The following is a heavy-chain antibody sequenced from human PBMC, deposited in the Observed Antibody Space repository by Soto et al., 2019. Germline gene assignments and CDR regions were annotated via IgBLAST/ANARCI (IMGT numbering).Heavy chain of an antibody. D-gene: IGHD3-22*01. J-gene: IGHJ4*02. Sequence: PGESLKISCKGSGYGFSIHWVTWVRQKPGKGLEWMGRIDPSDSQTYYSPSFRGHVTISVTKSITTVFLQWSSLRASDTAMYYCARQIYDSDTGPNFQYYFDSWGQGTPVTVSS. V-gene: IGHV5-10-1*01. CDR3: ARQIYDSDTGPNFQYYFDS. CDR1: GYGFSIHW. CDR2: IDPSDSQT.